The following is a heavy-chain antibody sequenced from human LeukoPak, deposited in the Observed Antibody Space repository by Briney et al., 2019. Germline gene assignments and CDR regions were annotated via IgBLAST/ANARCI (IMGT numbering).Heavy chain of an antibody. CDR3: ARAWWSDAFDI. D-gene: IGHD2-15*01. J-gene: IGHJ3*02. V-gene: IGHV3-21*01. Sequence: PGGSLRLSCAASGFTFSSYSMNWVRQAPGKGLEWVSSISSSSSYIYYADSAKGRFTISRDNAKNSLYLQMNSLRAEDTAVYYCARAWWSDAFDIWGQGTMVTVSS. CDR1: GFTFSSYS. CDR2: ISSSSSYI.